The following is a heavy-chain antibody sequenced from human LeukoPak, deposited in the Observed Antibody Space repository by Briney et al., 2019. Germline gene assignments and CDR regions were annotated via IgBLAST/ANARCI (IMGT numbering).Heavy chain of an antibody. J-gene: IGHJ1*01. Sequence: GGSLRLSCAASGFTFSSYGMHWVRQAPGKGLEWVAVIWYDGSNKFCSDSVKGRFTISRDNSKNTLYLQMNTLRAEDTAVYYCATTASRGPQSAEYFQYWGQGTLVTVSS. CDR1: GFTFSSYG. CDR2: IWYDGSNK. CDR3: ATTASRGPQSAEYFQY. V-gene: IGHV3-33*01.